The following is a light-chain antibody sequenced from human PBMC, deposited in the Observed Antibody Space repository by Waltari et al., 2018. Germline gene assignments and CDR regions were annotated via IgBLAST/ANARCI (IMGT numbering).Light chain of an antibody. J-gene: IGLJ2*01. CDR2: DDI. Sequence: SYVLTQPPSVSVAPGRTARITCGGHNIGTKTAHGYQQKPGQAPVMVVYDDIDRPSGIPERFSGSNSGNTATLIINRVEAGDEADYYCQVWDIDSDPSVVFGGGTKLTVL. CDR1: NIGTKT. V-gene: IGLV3-21*03. CDR3: QVWDIDSDPSVV.